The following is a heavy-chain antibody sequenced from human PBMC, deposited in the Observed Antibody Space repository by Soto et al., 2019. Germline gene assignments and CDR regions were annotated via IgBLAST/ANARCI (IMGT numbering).Heavy chain of an antibody. V-gene: IGHV3-23*01. Sequence: GGSLRLSCAASGFTFSSYAMSWVRQAPGKGLEWVSAISGSGGSTYYADSVKGRFTISRDNSKNTLYLQMNSLRAEDTAVYYCAKAYDFWSGYYFKGFDYWGQGTLVTVSS. CDR1: GFTFSSYA. CDR2: ISGSGGST. J-gene: IGHJ4*02. CDR3: AKAYDFWSGYYFKGFDY. D-gene: IGHD3-3*01.